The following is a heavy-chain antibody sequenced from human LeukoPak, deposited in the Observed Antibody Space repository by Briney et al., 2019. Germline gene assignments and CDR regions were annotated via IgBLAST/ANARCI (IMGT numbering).Heavy chain of an antibody. CDR1: RGSISSYY. V-gene: IGHV4-59*08. D-gene: IGHD1-20*01. CDR3: ARHGLTWSAMGYFDS. J-gene: IGHJ4*02. CDR2: IYYSGST. Sequence: PRETLSLTCIVSRGSISSYYWSWIRQPPGKGLEWMGYIYYSGSTKYNPSIKSRVPISQDKSKNQLSLKLSSVTSADTALYYVARHGLTWSAMGYFDSWGQGTLVTVSS.